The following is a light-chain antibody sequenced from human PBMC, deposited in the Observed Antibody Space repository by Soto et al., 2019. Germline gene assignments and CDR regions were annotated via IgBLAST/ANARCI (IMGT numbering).Light chain of an antibody. J-gene: IGLJ1*01. CDR1: TGAVTSGHH. V-gene: IGLV7-43*01. Sequence: QAVVTQEPSLTVSPGGTVTLTCASSTGAVTSGHHPNWFQQKPGQAPRTLIYSTSYKHSWTPARFSGSLLGGKAALTLSGVQPEDEADYYCLLYYGGATRVFRPGTKLTVL. CDR3: LLYYGGATRV. CDR2: STS.